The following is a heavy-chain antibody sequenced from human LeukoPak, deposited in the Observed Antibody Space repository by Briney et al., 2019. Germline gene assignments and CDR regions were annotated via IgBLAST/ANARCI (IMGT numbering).Heavy chain of an antibody. V-gene: IGHV3-74*01. D-gene: IGHD6-6*01. Sequence: GGSLRLSCAASGFTFSSYWMHWVRQAPGKGLVWVSRINSDGSSTSYADSVRGRFTISRDNAKNTLYLQMNSLRAEDTAVYYCARGYGSSRGWYWGQGTLVTVSS. CDR3: ARGYGSSRGWY. J-gene: IGHJ4*02. CDR1: GFTFSSYW. CDR2: INSDGSST.